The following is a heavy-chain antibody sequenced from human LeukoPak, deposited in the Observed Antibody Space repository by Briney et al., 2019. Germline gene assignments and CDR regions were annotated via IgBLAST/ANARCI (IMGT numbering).Heavy chain of an antibody. CDR1: GASIGTFY. D-gene: IGHD6-19*01. CDR3: ARAGGGWSFDY. Sequence: ESGPGLVKPSETLSLTCTVSGASIGTFYWSWIRQPPGKGLEWIGYLYFSGSTNYNPSLKSRVTISSDTSKNQLSLRLSSVTAADTAVYYCARAGGGWSFDYLGQGTLVTVSS. V-gene: IGHV4-59*01. CDR2: LYFSGST. J-gene: IGHJ4*02.